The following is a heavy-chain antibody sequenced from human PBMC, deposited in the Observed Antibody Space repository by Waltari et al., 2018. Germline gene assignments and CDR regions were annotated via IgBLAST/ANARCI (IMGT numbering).Heavy chain of an antibody. CDR1: GGSFSGYY. V-gene: IGHV4-34*01. Sequence: QVQLQESGPGLVKPSGTLSLTCAVYGGSFSGYYWSWIRQPPGKGLEWIGEINHSGSTNYNPSLKSRVTISVDTSKNQFSLKLSSVTAADTAVYYCARGLIVVVPAAIGWFDPWGQGTLVTVSS. CDR2: INHSGST. J-gene: IGHJ5*02. D-gene: IGHD2-2*02. CDR3: ARGLIVVVPAAIGWFDP.